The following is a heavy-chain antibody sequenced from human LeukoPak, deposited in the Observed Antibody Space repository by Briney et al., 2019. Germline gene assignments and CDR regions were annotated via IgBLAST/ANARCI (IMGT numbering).Heavy chain of an antibody. CDR2: ISYDGSNK. CDR3: ARDSGYGVFDY. Sequence: GGSLRLSCAASGFTFSSYAMHWVRQAPGKGLEWVVVISYDGSNKYYADSVKGRFTISRDNSKNTLYLQMNSLRAEDTAVYYCARDSGYGVFDYWGQGTLVTVSS. D-gene: IGHD5-12*01. J-gene: IGHJ4*02. V-gene: IGHV3-30-3*01. CDR1: GFTFSSYA.